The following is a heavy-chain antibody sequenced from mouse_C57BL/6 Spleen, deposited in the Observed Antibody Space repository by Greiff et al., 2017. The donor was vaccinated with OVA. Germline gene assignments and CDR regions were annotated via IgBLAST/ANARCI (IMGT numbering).Heavy chain of an antibody. D-gene: IGHD1-1*01. J-gene: IGHJ4*01. Sequence: ESGPGLVKPSQSLSLTCSVTGYSITSGYYWNWIRQFPGNKLEWMGYISYDGSNNYNPSLKNRISITRDTSKNQFFLKLNSVTTEDTATYYCASYYYGSSYYYAMDYWGQGTSVTVSS. CDR3: ASYYYGSSYYYAMDY. CDR1: GYSITSGYY. V-gene: IGHV3-6*01. CDR2: ISYDGSN.